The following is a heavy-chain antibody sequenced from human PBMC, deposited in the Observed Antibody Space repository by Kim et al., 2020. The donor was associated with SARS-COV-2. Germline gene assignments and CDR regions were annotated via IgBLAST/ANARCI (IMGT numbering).Heavy chain of an antibody. CDR1: GYTFTSYD. V-gene: IGHV1-8*01. CDR3: ARGKKQIVVVIAIPYYYYGMDV. Sequence: ASVKVSCKASGYTFTSYDINWVRQATGQGLEWMGWMNPNSGNTGYAQKFQGRVTMTRNTSISTAYMELSSLRSEDTAVYYCARGKKQIVVVIAIPYYYYGMDVWGQGTTVTVSS. J-gene: IGHJ6*02. CDR2: MNPNSGNT. D-gene: IGHD2-21*01.